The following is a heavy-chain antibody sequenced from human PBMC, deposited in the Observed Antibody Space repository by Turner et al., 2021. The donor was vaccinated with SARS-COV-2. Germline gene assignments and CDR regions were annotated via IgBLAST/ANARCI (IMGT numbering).Heavy chain of an antibody. D-gene: IGHD5-12*01. CDR1: GDSISSYY. J-gene: IGHJ4*02. CDR3: ARDDPDIVATITVY. V-gene: IGHV4-59*01. CDR2: IYSSGST. Sequence: QVQLQESGPGLVKPSETLSLTCTVSGDSISSYYWSWIRQPPGKGLEWIGYIYSSGSTNYNPSLKSRVTISVDTSKNHFSLKLSSVTAADTAVYYCARDDPDIVATITVYWGQGTLVTVSS.